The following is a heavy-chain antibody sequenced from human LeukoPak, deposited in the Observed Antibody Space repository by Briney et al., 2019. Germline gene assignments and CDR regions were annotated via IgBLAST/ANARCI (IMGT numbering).Heavy chain of an antibody. V-gene: IGHV4-30-4*01. D-gene: IGHD3-10*01. CDR2: IYYSGST. CDR1: GGSISSYY. CDR3: ARVGRSIWFGELLIPFDY. J-gene: IGHJ4*02. Sequence: SETLSLTCTVSGGSISSYYWSWIRQPPGKGLEWIGYIYYSGSTYYNPSLKSRVTISVDTSKNQFSLKLSSVTAADTAVYYCARVGRSIWFGELLIPFDYWGQGTLVTVSS.